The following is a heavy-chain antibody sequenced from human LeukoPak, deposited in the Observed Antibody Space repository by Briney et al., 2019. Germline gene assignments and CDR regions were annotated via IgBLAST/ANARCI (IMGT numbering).Heavy chain of an antibody. D-gene: IGHD2-2*01. V-gene: IGHV4-4*07. J-gene: IGHJ5*02. CDR2: IYTSGST. CDR3: AREHIVVVPAATYNWFDP. CDR1: GGSISSYY. Sequence: SETLSLTCSVPGGSISSYYWSWIRQPAGKGLEWIGRIYTSGSTNYNPSLKSRVTMSVDTSKNQFSLKLSSVTAADTAVYYCAREHIVVVPAATYNWFDPWGQGTLVTVSS.